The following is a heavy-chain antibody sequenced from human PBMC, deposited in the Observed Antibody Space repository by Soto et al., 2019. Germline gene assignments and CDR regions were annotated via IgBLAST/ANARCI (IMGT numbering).Heavy chain of an antibody. D-gene: IGHD3-10*01. CDR3: AGVIWFGEFLLDP. CDR2: IYYSGST. CDR1: GGSISSGDYY. Sequence: QVQLQESGPGLVKPSQTLSLTCTVSGGSISSGDYYWSWIRQPPGKGLEWIGYIYYSGSTYYNPCLKSRVTISVDTSKNQFSLKLSSVTAADTAVYYCAGVIWFGEFLLDPWGQGTLVTVSS. V-gene: IGHV4-30-4*01. J-gene: IGHJ5*02.